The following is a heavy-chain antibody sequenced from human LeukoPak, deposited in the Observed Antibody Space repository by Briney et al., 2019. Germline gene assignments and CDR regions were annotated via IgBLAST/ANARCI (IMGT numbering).Heavy chain of an antibody. CDR2: INWNGGST. V-gene: IGHV3-20*04. CDR3: AKDRDYGGNSGGPHPHGY. D-gene: IGHD4-23*01. J-gene: IGHJ4*02. Sequence: PGGSLRLSCAASGFTFDDYGMSWVRQAPGKGLEWVSSINWNGGSTGYADSVKGRFTISRDNAKNSLYLQMNSLRAEDTAVYYCAKDRDYGGNSGGPHPHGYWGQGTLVTVSS. CDR1: GFTFDDYG.